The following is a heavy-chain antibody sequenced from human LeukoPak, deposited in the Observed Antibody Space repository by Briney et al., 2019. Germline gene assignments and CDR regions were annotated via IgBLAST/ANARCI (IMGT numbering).Heavy chain of an antibody. CDR3: ASNLGRWGSQSYYSYYMAV. CDR2: INPSGGST. CDR1: GYTFTSYY. D-gene: IGHD4-23*01. V-gene: IGHV1-46*01. J-gene: IGHJ6*03. Sequence: GASVKVSCKASGYTFTSYYMHWVRQAPGQGLEWMGIINPSGGSTSYAQKFQGRVTMTRDTSASTVYMELSSLRSEDTAVYYCASNLGRWGSQSYYSYYMAVGGKGTRVTVS.